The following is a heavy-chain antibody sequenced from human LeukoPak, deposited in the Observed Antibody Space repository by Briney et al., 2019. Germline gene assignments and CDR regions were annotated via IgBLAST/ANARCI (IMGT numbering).Heavy chain of an antibody. CDR3: ARDWLEPYDYYGMDI. Sequence: VASVKVSCKASGYTFTSYSMHWVRQAPGQSLEWMGWINAGNGKTKYSQNFRGRVTITRDTSASTAYMELSGLRSEDTAVYYCARDWLEPYDYYGMDIWGQGTTVTVSS. J-gene: IGHJ6*02. CDR2: INAGNGKT. CDR1: GYTFTSYS. D-gene: IGHD5-12*01. V-gene: IGHV1-3*01.